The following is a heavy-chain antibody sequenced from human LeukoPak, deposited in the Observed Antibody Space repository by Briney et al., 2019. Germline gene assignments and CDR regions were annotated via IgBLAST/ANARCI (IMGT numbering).Heavy chain of an antibody. CDR1: GGTFISYA. CDR2: MIPIIGTA. V-gene: IGHV1-69*05. CDR3: ARELAAAGTVVLDP. J-gene: IGHJ5*02. D-gene: IGHD6-13*01. Sequence: ASVKVSFKGSGGTFISYAIRWVRQAPGQGLEWMGGMIPIIGTANYAQKFQGRVTITTDESTSTAYMELSSLRSEDTAVYYCARELAAAGTVVLDPGGQGTLVTVSS.